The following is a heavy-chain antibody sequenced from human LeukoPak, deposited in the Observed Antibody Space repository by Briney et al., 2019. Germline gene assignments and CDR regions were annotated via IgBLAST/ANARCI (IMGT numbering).Heavy chain of an antibody. CDR1: GFTLSTHG. D-gene: IGHD3-10*01. CDR3: ARAPPWFGDKRYGLDV. Sequence: GGSLSLSCAGEGFTLSTHGMSWVRQAPGKGLEWVSSISSRDTTTNYADSVKGRFTISRDGSKNTLYLHLNSLRAEDTAVYYCARAPPWFGDKRYGLDVWGQGTTVTVSS. CDR2: ISSRDTTT. J-gene: IGHJ6*02. V-gene: IGHV3-23*01.